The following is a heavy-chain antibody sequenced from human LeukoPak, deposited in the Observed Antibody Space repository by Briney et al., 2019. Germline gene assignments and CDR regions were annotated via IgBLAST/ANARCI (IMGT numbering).Heavy chain of an antibody. CDR1: GVSISSGSYY. Sequence: SQTLSLTCTVSGVSISSGSYYWSWIRQPAGKGLEWIGRIYTSGSTNYNPSLKSRVTISVDTSKNQFSLKLSSVTAADTAVYYCARGEFDWLTGNYGMDVWGQGTTVTVSS. J-gene: IGHJ6*02. CDR2: IYTSGST. V-gene: IGHV4-61*02. CDR3: ARGEFDWLTGNYGMDV. D-gene: IGHD3-9*01.